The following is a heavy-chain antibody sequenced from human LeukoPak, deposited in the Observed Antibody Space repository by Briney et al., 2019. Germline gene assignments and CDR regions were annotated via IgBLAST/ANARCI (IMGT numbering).Heavy chain of an antibody. CDR1: GFTFSSYA. CDR2: ISGSGGST. D-gene: IGHD6-13*01. J-gene: IGHJ4*02. V-gene: IGHV3-23*01. CDR3: AKLSSSWNGLAFDY. Sequence: GGSLRLSCAASGFTFSSYAMSWVRQAPGKGLEWISAISGSGGSTYYADSVKGRFTISRDNSKNTLYLQMNSLRAEDTAVYYCAKLSSSWNGLAFDYWGQGTLVTVSS.